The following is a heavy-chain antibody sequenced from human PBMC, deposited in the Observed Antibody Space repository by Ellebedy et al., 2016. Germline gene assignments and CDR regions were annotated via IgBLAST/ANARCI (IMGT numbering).Heavy chain of an antibody. D-gene: IGHD3-22*01. J-gene: IGHJ5*02. Sequence: ASVKVSCKVSGYTLTELSMHWVRQAPGKGLEWMGGFDPEGGETIYAQKFQGRVTMTADTSTSTAYMELRSLRSDDTAVYYCAREEYDSSAYWFDPWGQGTLVTVSS. CDR1: GYTLTELS. CDR2: FDPEGGET. CDR3: AREEYDSSAYWFDP. V-gene: IGHV1-24*01.